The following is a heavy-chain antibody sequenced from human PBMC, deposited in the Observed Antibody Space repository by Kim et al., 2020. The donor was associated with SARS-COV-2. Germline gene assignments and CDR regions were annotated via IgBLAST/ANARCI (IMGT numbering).Heavy chain of an antibody. D-gene: IGHD1-26*01. J-gene: IGHJ4*02. V-gene: IGHV3-74*01. CDR1: GFTFSSYW. CDR3: AIGYSGNYRLGY. CDR2: INNDGSTT. Sequence: GGSLRLSCAASGFTFSSYWMHWVRQAPGEGLVWVSRINNDGSTTDYADSVKGRFTISRDNAKNTVYLQMNSLRAEDTAVYYCAIGYSGNYRLGYWGQGTLVTVSS.